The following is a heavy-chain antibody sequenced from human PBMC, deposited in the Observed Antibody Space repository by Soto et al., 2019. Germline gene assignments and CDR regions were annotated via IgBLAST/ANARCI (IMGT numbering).Heavy chain of an antibody. CDR2: TYYRSRWYF. D-gene: IGHD3-22*01. Sequence: QTLSRTCDISGDSVSTNTATWDWIRQCPSRGLEWLGRTYYRSRWYFDYAVSVKSRITISPDISNNQVSLQLTSVTPDDTAIYYCVRLIGNSWLDSWGQGTLVTVSS. CDR3: VRLIGNSWLDS. CDR1: GDSVSTNTAT. V-gene: IGHV6-1*01. J-gene: IGHJ5*01.